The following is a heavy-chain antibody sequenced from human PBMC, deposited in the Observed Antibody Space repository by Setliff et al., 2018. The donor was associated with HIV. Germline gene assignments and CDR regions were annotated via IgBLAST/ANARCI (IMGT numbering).Heavy chain of an antibody. CDR1: GGTFSKDA. CDR2: IIPIFSTT. V-gene: IGHV1-69*05. CDR3: AREPPRRRGTVAEDY. D-gene: IGHD1-26*01. Sequence: SVKVSCKASGGTFSKDAINWVREAPGQGLEWMGGIIPIFSTTTYAQRFQGRLTLTRDTSMSTVYMELNSLKSEDTAIYYCAREPPRRRGTVAEDYWGQGTLVTVSS. J-gene: IGHJ4*02.